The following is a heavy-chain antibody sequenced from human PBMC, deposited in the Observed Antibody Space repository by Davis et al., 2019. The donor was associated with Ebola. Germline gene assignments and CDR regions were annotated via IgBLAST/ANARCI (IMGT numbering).Heavy chain of an antibody. D-gene: IGHD5-18*01. J-gene: IGHJ5*02. CDR1: GFTFSTYA. V-gene: IGHV3-7*01. Sequence: PGGSLRLSCAGSGFTFSTYAMTWVRQAPGKGLEWVANIKQDASERYYVDSVKGRFSIFRDNAKNSLYLEMNSLRAEDTAVYYCARAGYSYGLDPWGQGTLVTVSS. CDR3: ARAGYSYGLDP. CDR2: IKQDASER.